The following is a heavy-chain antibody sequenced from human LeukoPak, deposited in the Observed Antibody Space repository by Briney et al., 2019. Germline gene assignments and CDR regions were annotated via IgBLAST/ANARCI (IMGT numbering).Heavy chain of an antibody. V-gene: IGHV3-23*01. CDR3: AKDRFGELYLNYFDY. J-gene: IGHJ4*02. CDR1: GFTFSSYA. CDR2: ISGSGGST. Sequence: PGGSLRLSCAASGFTFSSYAMSWVRQAPGKGLEWVSAISGSGGSTYYADSVKGRFTISRDNSKNTLYLQMNSVRAEDTAVYYCAKDRFGELYLNYFDYWGQGTLVTVSS. D-gene: IGHD3-10*01.